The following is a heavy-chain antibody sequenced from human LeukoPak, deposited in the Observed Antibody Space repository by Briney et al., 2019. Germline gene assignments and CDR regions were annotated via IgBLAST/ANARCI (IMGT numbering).Heavy chain of an antibody. CDR2: IYTGDSDT. V-gene: IGHV5-51*01. CDR1: GYSFPNYW. D-gene: IGHD2-2*02. Sequence: GESLQISCKVSGYSFPNYWIGWVSQMPGKGLEWMGIIYTGDSDTRYSPSFQDQVTISVDKSISTAYLQWSSLKASDTAMYYCARGPYAYTSSATLGSYNWFDPWGQGSLVTVSS. CDR3: ARGPYAYTSSATLGSYNWFDP. J-gene: IGHJ5*02.